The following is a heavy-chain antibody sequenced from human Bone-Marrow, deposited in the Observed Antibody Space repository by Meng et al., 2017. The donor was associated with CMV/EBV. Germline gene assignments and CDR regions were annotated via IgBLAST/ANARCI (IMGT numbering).Heavy chain of an antibody. CDR2: IKSKTDGGTT. D-gene: IGHD5-18*01. CDR3: TTSGCSYGFYYYYGMDV. CDR1: GFTFSNAW. V-gene: IGHV3-15*01. J-gene: IGHJ6*02. Sequence: GESLKISCAASGFTFSNAWMSWVRQAPGKGLEWVGRIKSKTDGGTTDYAAPVKGRFSISRDDSKNTLYLQMNSLKTEDTAVYYCTTSGCSYGFYYYYGMDVWGQGTTVTVSS.